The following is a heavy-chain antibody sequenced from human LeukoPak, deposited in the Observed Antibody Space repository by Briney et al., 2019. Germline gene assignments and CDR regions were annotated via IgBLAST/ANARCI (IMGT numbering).Heavy chain of an antibody. Sequence: GGSLRLSCAASGFTFDDYAMHWVRLVPGKGLEWVSVIYSGDNTNYADSVKGRFTISRDNSKNTLYLQMNSLRAEDTAVYYCTKGGTGWNYFDCWGQGTLVTVSS. CDR1: GFTFDDYA. CDR3: TKGGTGWNYFDC. J-gene: IGHJ4*02. CDR2: IYSGDNT. V-gene: IGHV3-NL1*01. D-gene: IGHD6-19*01.